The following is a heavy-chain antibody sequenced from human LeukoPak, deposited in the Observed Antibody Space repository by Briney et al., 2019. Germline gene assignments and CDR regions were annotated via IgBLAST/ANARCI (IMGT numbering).Heavy chain of an antibody. V-gene: IGHV1-46*01. CDR1: GYTFTTYY. J-gene: IGHJ6*02. Sequence: ASVKVSCRASGYTFTTYYIHWVRQAPGQGPEWMGLIKPSDGTTIYAHNFQGRVTMTRDTSTSTVYMELSSLRSEDTAVYYCGRGDSNYYYGMDVWGQGTMVTVS. CDR2: IKPSDGTT. CDR3: GRGDSNYYYGMDV. D-gene: IGHD2-21*02.